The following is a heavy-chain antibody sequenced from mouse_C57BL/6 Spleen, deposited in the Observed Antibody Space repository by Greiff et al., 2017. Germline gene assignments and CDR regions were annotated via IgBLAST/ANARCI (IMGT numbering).Heavy chain of an antibody. J-gene: IGHJ3*01. CDR1: GYTFTDYE. D-gene: IGHD1-1*01. V-gene: IGHV1-15*01. CDR3: TRGALYYYGSSWAWFAY. CDR2: IDPETGGT. Sequence: QVQLKESGAELVRPGASVTLSCKASGYTFTDYEMHWVKQTPVHGLEWIGAIDPETGGTAYNQKFKGKAILTADKSSSTAYMELRSLTSEDSAVYYCTRGALYYYGSSWAWFAYWGQGTLVTVSA.